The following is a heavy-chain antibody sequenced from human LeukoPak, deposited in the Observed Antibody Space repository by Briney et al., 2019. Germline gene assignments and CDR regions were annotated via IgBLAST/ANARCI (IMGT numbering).Heavy chain of an antibody. Sequence: SENLSLTCAVYGGSFSGYYWSWIRQPPGKGLEWIGEINHSGSTNYNPSLKSRVTISVDTSKNQFSLKLSSVTAADTAVYYCARFYYDSSGSLGYFDYWGQGTLVTVSS. CDR1: GGSFSGYY. V-gene: IGHV4-34*01. J-gene: IGHJ4*02. CDR3: ARFYYDSSGSLGYFDY. CDR2: INHSGST. D-gene: IGHD3-22*01.